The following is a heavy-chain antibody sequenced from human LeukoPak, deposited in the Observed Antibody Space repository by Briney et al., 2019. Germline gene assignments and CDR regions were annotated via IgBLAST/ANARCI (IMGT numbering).Heavy chain of an antibody. D-gene: IGHD6-19*01. CDR2: IIPIFGTA. CDR3: AREFDSSGSY. J-gene: IGHJ4*02. Sequence: ASVKVSCKASGGTFSSYAISWVRQAPGQGLEWMGRIIPIFGTANYAQRFQGRVTITTDESTSTAYMELSSLRSEDTAVYYCAREFDSSGSYWGQGTLVTVSS. V-gene: IGHV1-69*05. CDR1: GGTFSSYA.